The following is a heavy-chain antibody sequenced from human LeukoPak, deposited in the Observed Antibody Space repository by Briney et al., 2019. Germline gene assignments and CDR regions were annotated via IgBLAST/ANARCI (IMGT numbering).Heavy chain of an antibody. J-gene: IGHJ6*03. CDR1: GFTFSSYS. V-gene: IGHV3-21*01. D-gene: IGHD3-10*01. Sequence: GGSLRLSCAASGFTFSSYSMNWVRPAPGKGLEWVSSISSSSSYIYYADSVKGRFTISRDNAKNSLYLQMNSLRAEDTAVYYCARLIRSITMVRGVSYYYYMDVWGKGTTVTVSS. CDR2: ISSSSSYI. CDR3: ARLIRSITMVRGVSYYYYMDV.